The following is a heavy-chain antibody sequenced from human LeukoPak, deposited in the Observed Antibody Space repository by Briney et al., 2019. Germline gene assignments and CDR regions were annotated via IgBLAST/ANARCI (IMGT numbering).Heavy chain of an antibody. CDR1: GGSFSGYY. CDR2: INHSGST. CDR3: ARAVVVVPAAKSGWFDP. J-gene: IGHJ5*02. V-gene: IGHV4-34*01. Sequence: SETLSLTCAVYGGSFSGYYWSWIRQPPGKGLEWIGEINHSGSTNHNPSLKSRVTISVDTSKNQFSLKLSSVTAADTAVYYYARAVVVVPAAKSGWFDPWGQGTLVTVSS. D-gene: IGHD2-2*01.